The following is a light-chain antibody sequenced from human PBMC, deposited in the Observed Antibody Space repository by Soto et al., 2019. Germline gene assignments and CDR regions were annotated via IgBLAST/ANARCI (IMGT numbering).Light chain of an antibody. CDR2: KGS. CDR1: QSISDW. Sequence: DIQMTQSPSTLSASVGDRVTITCRASQSISDWLAWYQQNPGKAPKVLIYKGSFLENGVLSRFSGSGSGTEFTLTIDSLQPDDFATYYCHQYNSYPWTFGQGTKVEIK. J-gene: IGKJ1*01. CDR3: HQYNSYPWT. V-gene: IGKV1-5*03.